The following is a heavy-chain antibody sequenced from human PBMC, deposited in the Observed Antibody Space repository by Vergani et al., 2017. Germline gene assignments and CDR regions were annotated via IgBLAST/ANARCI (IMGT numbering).Heavy chain of an antibody. J-gene: IGHJ4*02. V-gene: IGHV4-30-2*01. CDR3: ARGYCSGGSCYSVPFDY. D-gene: IGHD2-15*01. CDR1: GGSISSGGYS. Sequence: QLQLQESGSGLVKPSQTLSLTCAVSGGSISSGGYSWSWLRQPPGKGLEWLGYIYHSGSTYYNPSLKSRVTISVDRSKNQFSLKLSSVTAADTAVYYCARGYCSGGSCYSVPFDYWGQGTLVTVSS. CDR2: IYHSGST.